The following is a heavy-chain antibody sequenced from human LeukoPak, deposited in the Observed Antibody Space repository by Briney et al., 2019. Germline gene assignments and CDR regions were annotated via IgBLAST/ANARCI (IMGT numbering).Heavy chain of an antibody. CDR2: IKQDGHER. Sequence: PGGSLRLSCTASGFTFGSYWMSWVRQTPGKGLEWVANIKQDGHERFYVDSVKGRFTISRDNAKNSLYLEMNRLTADDTAVYYCAREGIWGQGTLVTVSS. V-gene: IGHV3-7*03. J-gene: IGHJ4*02. CDR1: GFTFGSYW. CDR3: AREGI.